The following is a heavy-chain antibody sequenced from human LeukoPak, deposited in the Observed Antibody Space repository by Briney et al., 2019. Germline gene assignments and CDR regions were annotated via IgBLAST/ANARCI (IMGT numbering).Heavy chain of an antibody. CDR2: INPSGGST. CDR1: GYTFTSYY. CDR3: ARVQGYTAMVYYFDY. V-gene: IGHV1-46*01. D-gene: IGHD5-18*01. J-gene: IGHJ4*02. Sequence: ASVKVSCKASGYTFTSYYMHWVRQAPGQGREWRGVINPSGGSTSYAQKFQGRVTMTRDTSTSTVYMELSSLRSEDTAVYYCARVQGYTAMVYYFDYWGQGTLVTVSS.